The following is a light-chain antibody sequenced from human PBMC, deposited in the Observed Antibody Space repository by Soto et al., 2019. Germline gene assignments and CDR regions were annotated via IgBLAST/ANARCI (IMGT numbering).Light chain of an antibody. CDR3: ETWDFNTRV. CDR1: SGHSSYI. CDR2: LEGSGSY. Sequence: QSVLTQSSSASASLGSSVKLTCTLSSGHSSYIIAWHQQQPGKAPRYLMKLEGSGSYNKGSGVPDRFSGSSSGADRYLTISNLQFEDEADYYCETWDFNTRVFGAGTTLTVL. V-gene: IGLV4-60*02. J-gene: IGLJ3*02.